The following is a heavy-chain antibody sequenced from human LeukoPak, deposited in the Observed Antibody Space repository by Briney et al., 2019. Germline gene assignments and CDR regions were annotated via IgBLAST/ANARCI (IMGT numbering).Heavy chain of an antibody. Sequence: ASVKVSCKASGGTFSSYTISWVRQAPGQGLEWMGRIIPILGIANYAQKFQGRVMITADKSTSTAYMELSSLRSEDTAVYYCATTGESRGYGDYLPAYWGQGTLVTVSS. CDR2: IIPILGIA. D-gene: IGHD4-17*01. CDR3: ATTGESRGYGDYLPAY. J-gene: IGHJ4*02. V-gene: IGHV1-69*02. CDR1: GGTFSSYT.